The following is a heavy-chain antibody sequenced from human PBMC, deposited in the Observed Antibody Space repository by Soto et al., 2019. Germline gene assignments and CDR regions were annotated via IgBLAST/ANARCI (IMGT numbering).Heavy chain of an antibody. CDR3: AKDGNTLTAFYFDY. V-gene: IGHV3-23*01. CDR2: FLGSGGST. CDR1: GFTFSSFA. Sequence: GGSLRLSCAASGFTFSSFAMSWVRQAPGKGLEWVSTFLGSGGSTYYADSVKGRFTISRDNSKNTLYLQMNSLRAEDTALYYCAKDGNTLTAFYFDYWGQGTPVTVSS. D-gene: IGHD3-9*01. J-gene: IGHJ4*02.